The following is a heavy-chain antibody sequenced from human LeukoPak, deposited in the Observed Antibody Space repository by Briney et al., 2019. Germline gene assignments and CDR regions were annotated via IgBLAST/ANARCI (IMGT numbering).Heavy chain of an antibody. CDR2: IIPIFGTA. CDR1: GGTFSSYA. Sequence: GSSVNVSCKASGGTFSSYAISWVRQAPGQGLEWMGGIIPIFGTANYAQKFQGRVTITTDESTSTAYMELSSLRSEDTAVYYCARGRPYYYDTSGYIPAEYFQHWGQGTLVTVSS. D-gene: IGHD3-22*01. V-gene: IGHV1-69*05. J-gene: IGHJ1*01. CDR3: ARGRPYYYDTSGYIPAEYFQH.